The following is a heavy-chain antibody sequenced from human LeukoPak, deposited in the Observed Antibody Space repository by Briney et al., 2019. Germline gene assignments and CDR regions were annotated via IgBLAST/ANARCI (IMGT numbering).Heavy chain of an antibody. CDR1: GYTFTNYG. Sequence: GASVEVSCKASGYTFTNYGISWVRQAPGQGLEWMGWINTYNGNTNYAQKFQGRVTMTTDTSTSTAYMELRRLRSDDTAVYYCARVVLDHYYDSSGYLGTHDYWGQGTLVTVSS. CDR3: ARVVLDHYYDSSGYLGTHDY. CDR2: INTYNGNT. D-gene: IGHD3-22*01. J-gene: IGHJ4*02. V-gene: IGHV1-18*01.